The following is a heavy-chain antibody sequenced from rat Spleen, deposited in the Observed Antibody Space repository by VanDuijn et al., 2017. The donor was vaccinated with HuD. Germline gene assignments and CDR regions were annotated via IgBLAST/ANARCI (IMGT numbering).Heavy chain of an antibody. CDR3: ARAPGNGYVMDA. J-gene: IGHJ4*01. CDR2: IWTGGTT. D-gene: IGHD5-1*01. Sequence: QVQLKESGPGLVQPSQTLSLTCTVSGFSLTSYNVHWVRQPTGKGREWMGVIWTGGTTDYSSALKSRLSISRDTSKNHIFLKMNSLQSEDTTTYYCARAPGNGYVMDAWGQGASVTVSS. CDR1: GFSLTSYN. V-gene: IGHV2-30*01.